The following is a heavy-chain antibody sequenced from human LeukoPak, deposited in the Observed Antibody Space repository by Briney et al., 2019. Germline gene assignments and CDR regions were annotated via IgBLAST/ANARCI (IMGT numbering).Heavy chain of an antibody. Sequence: PGGSLRLSCAASGFTFSSYAMHWVRQAPGKGLEWVAVISYDGSNKYYADSVKGRFTISRDNSKNTLYLQMNSLRAEDTAVYYCARSSSLLCDYWGQGTLVTVSS. V-gene: IGHV3-30-3*01. D-gene: IGHD6-6*01. CDR1: GFTFSSYA. CDR3: ARSSSLLCDY. J-gene: IGHJ4*02. CDR2: ISYDGSNK.